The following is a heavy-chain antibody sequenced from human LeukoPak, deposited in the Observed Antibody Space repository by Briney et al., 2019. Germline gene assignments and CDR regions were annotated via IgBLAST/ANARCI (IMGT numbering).Heavy chain of an antibody. Sequence: SETLSLTCAVDGGSFSGYYWNWIRQPPGTGLEWIGEIDYFGSTTYNPSLKSRVTISVDTSKNQFSLKLTSVTAADTAVYYCAGGRYYFDSSGHFYWGQGTLVTVSS. D-gene: IGHD3-22*01. V-gene: IGHV4-34*01. CDR3: AGGRYYFDSSGHFY. CDR1: GGSFSGYY. CDR2: IDYFGST. J-gene: IGHJ4*02.